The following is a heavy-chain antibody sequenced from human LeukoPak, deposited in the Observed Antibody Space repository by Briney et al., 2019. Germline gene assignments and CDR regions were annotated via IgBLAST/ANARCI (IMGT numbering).Heavy chain of an antibody. V-gene: IGHV4-59*01. J-gene: IGHJ4*02. Sequence: SETLSLTCTVSGGSISSYYWSWIRHPPGKGLEWIGNIYDRGSTKYNPSLKSRVTISVDTSKNQFSLRLSSVTAADTALYYCARGRTFDNWGQGTLVTVSS. CDR2: IYDRGST. CDR1: GGSISSYY. CDR3: ARGRTFDN.